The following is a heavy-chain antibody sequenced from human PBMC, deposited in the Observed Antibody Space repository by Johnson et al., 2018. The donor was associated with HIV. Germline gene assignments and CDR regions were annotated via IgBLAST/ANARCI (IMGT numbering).Heavy chain of an antibody. V-gene: IGHV3-30*18. Sequence: QVQLVESGGGVVQPGRSLRLSCAASGFTFSSYGMHWVRQAPGKGLEWLAVISYDGSNKYYADSVKGRLTISRDNAKNSLYLHMNSLRAEDTAVYYCAKSVAGGCDGFDIWGQGTMVTVSS. J-gene: IGHJ3*02. D-gene: IGHD6-13*01. CDR1: GFTFSSYG. CDR2: ISYDGSNK. CDR3: AKSVAGGCDGFDI.